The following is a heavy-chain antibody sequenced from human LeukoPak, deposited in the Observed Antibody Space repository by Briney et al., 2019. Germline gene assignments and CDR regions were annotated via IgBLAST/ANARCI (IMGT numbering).Heavy chain of an antibody. J-gene: IGHJ4*02. CDR2: ISGNSRYI. CDR3: ARVAEAAAFDS. D-gene: IGHD6-13*01. CDR1: EFTFSSYS. V-gene: IGHV3-21*06. Sequence: AGGSLRLSCAASEFTFSSYSMTWVRQAPGKGLELVSSISGNSRYIYYADSMRGRLTISRDNAKNPLYLQMNSLKPEDTAVYYCARVAEAAAFDSWGQGTLVTVSS.